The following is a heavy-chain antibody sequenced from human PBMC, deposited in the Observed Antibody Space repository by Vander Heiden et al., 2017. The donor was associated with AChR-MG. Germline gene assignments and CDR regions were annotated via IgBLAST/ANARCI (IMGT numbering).Heavy chain of an antibody. D-gene: IGHD6-19*01. CDR3: ARDLEDSSGWYRPYFDY. CDR2: ISSSSSTI. Sequence: EVQLLESGGGLVQPGVSLRLSCAASGFTFSSYSMNWVRQAPGKGLEWVSYISSSSSTIYYADSVKGRFTISRDNAKNSLYLQMNSLRAEDTAVYYCARDLEDSSGWYRPYFDYWGQGTLVTVSS. J-gene: IGHJ4*02. CDR1: GFTFSSYS. V-gene: IGHV3-48*01.